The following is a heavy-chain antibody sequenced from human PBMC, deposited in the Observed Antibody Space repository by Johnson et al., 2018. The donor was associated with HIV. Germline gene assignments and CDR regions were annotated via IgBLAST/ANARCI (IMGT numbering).Heavy chain of an antibody. V-gene: IGHV3-11*04. Sequence: VQLVESGGGLVKPGGSLRLSCAASGFTFSDYYMSWIRQAPGKGLEWVSYISSRGSTIYYADSVKGRFPISRDNAKNSLYLQMNSLRAEDTAVYYCTADFLGDIAESTDAFDIWGQGTMVTVSS. CDR2: ISSRGSTI. CDR1: GFTFSDYY. J-gene: IGHJ3*02. CDR3: TADFLGDIAESTDAFDI. D-gene: IGHD3-16*01.